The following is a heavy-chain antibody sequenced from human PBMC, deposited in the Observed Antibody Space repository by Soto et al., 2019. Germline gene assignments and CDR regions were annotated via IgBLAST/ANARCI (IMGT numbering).Heavy chain of an antibody. CDR2: IITACGTT. D-gene: IGHD5-18*01. CDR3: TRPYGYTFGGSLDN. J-gene: IGHJ4*02. V-gene: IGHV1-69*01. CDR1: GDTFNSYV. Sequence: QVQLVQSGPEVKKPGSSVKVSCKASGDTFNSYVITWVRQAPGQGLEWLVGIITACGTTNYAQNFQDRLTITADEAATTDHMELSSLTSDDTAMYYCTRPYGYTFGGSLDNWGQGPLVTVSS.